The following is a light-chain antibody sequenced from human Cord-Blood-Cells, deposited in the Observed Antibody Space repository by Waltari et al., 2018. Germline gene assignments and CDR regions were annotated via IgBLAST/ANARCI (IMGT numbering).Light chain of an antibody. J-gene: IGLJ2*01. CDR2: GVS. CDR3: SSYTSSSTLVV. CDR1: SSAVGGYNY. V-gene: IGLV2-14*01. Sequence: QSALTQPASVSGSPGQSITISCTGTSSAVGGYNYVSWYQQHPGKAPKLMIYGVSNRPSGVSNRFSGSKSGNTASLSISGLQAEDEADYYCSSYTSSSTLVVFGGGTKLTVL.